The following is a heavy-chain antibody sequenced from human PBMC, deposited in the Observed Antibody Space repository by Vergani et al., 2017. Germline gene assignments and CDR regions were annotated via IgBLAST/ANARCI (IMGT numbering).Heavy chain of an antibody. J-gene: IGHJ5*02. CDR3: ARVLEAAAGMFDP. V-gene: IGHV4-30-2*01. CDR1: GGSISSGGYS. Sequence: QLQLQESGSGLVKPSQTLSLTCAVSGGSISSGGYSWSWIRQPPGKGLEWIGYIYHSGSTYYNPSLKSRVTISVDRSKNRFSLKLSSVTVADTAVYYCARVLEAAAGMFDPWGQGTLVTVSS. CDR2: IYHSGST. D-gene: IGHD6-13*01.